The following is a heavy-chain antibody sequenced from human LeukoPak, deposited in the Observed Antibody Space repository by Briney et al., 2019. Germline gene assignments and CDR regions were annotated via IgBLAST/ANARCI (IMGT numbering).Heavy chain of an antibody. CDR2: IIPIFGTA. CDR1: GYTFTSYG. J-gene: IGHJ3*02. V-gene: IGHV1-69*05. Sequence: GASVKVSCKASGYTFTSYGISWVRQAPGQGLEWMGGIIPIFGTANYAQKFQGRVTITTDESTSTAYMELSSLRSEDTAVYYCAREGVAGGAFDIWGQGTMVTVSS. D-gene: IGHD6-19*01. CDR3: AREGVAGGAFDI.